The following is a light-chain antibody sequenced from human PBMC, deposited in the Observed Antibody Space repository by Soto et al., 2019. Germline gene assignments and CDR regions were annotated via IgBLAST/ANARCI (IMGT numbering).Light chain of an antibody. CDR1: QGCSTAD. J-gene: IGKJ1*01. CDR2: AAT. Sequence: EIVLTQFPATLYSSPGQIATLSCGASQGCSTADLAWYQHRPGLAPRLLMSAATHRATGIPYRFSGRASGTVFTRTISGLDAEESAFYYRHRFSGSPPSSFRAGTKVEIQ. V-gene: IGKV3D-20*01. CDR3: HRFSGSPPSS.